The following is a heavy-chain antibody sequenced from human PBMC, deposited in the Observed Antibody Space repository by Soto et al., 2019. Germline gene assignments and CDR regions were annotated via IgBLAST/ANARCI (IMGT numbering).Heavy chain of an antibody. J-gene: IGHJ3*02. D-gene: IGHD3-22*01. CDR3: AKQDDRGALEI. CDR2: IYPGDSDT. Sequence: GESLKISCKISGKAFTGFWVVWVRQMPGRGLEWMGNIYPGDSDTRYTPPFQGQVTISADKSTNTAYLQWHSLQASDTALYYCAKQDDRGALEIWGQGTKVTVSS. V-gene: IGHV5-51*01. CDR1: GKAFTGFW.